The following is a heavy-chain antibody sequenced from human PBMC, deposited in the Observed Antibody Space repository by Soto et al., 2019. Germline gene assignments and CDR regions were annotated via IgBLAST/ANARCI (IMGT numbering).Heavy chain of an antibody. Sequence: GSLRLSCAASGFTFSDYYVIWIRQAPGKGLEXVSXIXXSGCXIXXAXXXKGRFTISRDNAKNSLYGQMNSLTAEATAVYYCAGDRPQEKRLPGYWGQGTLVTVSS. D-gene: IGHD3-16*01. CDR3: AGDRPQEKRLPGY. CDR2: IXXSGCXI. V-gene: IGHV3-11*01. CDR1: GFTFSDYY. J-gene: IGHJ4*02.